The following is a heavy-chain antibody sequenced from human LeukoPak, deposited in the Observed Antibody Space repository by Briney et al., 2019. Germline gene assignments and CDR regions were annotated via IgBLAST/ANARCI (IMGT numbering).Heavy chain of an antibody. Sequence: GSLRLSCAASGFTFSSYSMNWVRQAPGKGLEWIGSIYYSGSTYYNPSLKSRVTISVDTSKNQFSLKLNSVTATDTAVYYCASHYGPWGQGPLVTVSS. CDR1: GFTFSSYSMN. V-gene: IGHV4-59*05. J-gene: IGHJ1*01. CDR3: ASHYGP. D-gene: IGHD3-16*01. CDR2: IYYSGST.